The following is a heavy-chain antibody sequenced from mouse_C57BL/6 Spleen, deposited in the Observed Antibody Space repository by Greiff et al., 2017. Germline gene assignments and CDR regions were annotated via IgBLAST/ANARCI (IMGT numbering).Heavy chain of an antibody. CDR1: GYSITSGYY. CDR2: ISYDGSN. D-gene: IGHD1-1*01. J-gene: IGHJ1*03. Sequence: EVQLQESGPGLVKPSQSLSLTCSVTGYSITSGYYWNWIRQFPGNKLEWMGYISYDGSNNYNPSLKNRISITRDTSKNQFLLKLNSVTTEDTATYYCAREGITTVRYFDVWGTGTTVTVSS. V-gene: IGHV3-6*01. CDR3: AREGITTVRYFDV.